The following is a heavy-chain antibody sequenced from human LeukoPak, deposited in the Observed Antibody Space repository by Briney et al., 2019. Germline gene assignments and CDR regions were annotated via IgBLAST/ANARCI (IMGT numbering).Heavy chain of an antibody. CDR3: ARGAYCGGDCYSMFGFDY. V-gene: IGHV4-4*07. Sequence: SETLSLTCTVSGGSISSYYWSWIRQPAGKGLEWIGRIYTSGSTNYNPSLKSRVTISVDTSKNQFSLKLSSVTAADTAVYYCARGAYCGGDCYSMFGFDYWGQGTLVTVSS. J-gene: IGHJ4*02. CDR2: IYTSGST. CDR1: GGSISSYY. D-gene: IGHD2-21*02.